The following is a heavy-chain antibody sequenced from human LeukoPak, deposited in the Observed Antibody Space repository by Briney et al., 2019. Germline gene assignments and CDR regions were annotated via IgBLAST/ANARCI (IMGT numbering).Heavy chain of an antibody. J-gene: IGHJ4*02. CDR3: ANEIRPNDY. D-gene: IGHD4-17*01. V-gene: IGHV3-48*03. CDR1: GFTFSSYE. CDR2: ISSSGSTI. Sequence: GGSLRLSCAASGFTFSSYEMNWVRQAPGKGLEWVSYISSSGSTIYYADSVKGRFTISRDNAKNSLYLQMNSLRAEDSAIYYCANEIRPNDYWGQGTLVTVSS.